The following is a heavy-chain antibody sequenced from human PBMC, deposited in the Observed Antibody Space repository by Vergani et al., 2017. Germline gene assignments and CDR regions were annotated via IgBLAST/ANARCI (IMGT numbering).Heavy chain of an antibody. CDR1: GGSISSSSYY. V-gene: IGHV4-39*01. D-gene: IGHD6-13*01. Sequence: QLQLQESGPGLVKPSETLSLTCTVSGGSISSSSYYWGWIRQPPGKGLEWIGSIYYSGSTYYNPSLKSRVTISVDTSKNQFSLKLSSVTAADTAVYYCARHRRYISSQYFDYWGQGTLVTVSS. J-gene: IGHJ4*02. CDR2: IYYSGST. CDR3: ARHRRYISSQYFDY.